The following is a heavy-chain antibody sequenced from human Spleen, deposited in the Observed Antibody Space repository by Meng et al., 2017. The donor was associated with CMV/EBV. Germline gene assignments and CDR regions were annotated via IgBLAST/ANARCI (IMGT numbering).Heavy chain of an antibody. J-gene: IGHJ4*02. Sequence: GGSLRLSCAASGFTFSNAWMSWVRQAPGKGLEWVGRVRSKTDGGATDYAAPVKGRFTISRDDSKNTLYLEMDSLKIEDTAVYYCATTQVGAPDYWGQGTLVTVSS. CDR1: GFTFSNAW. CDR3: ATTQVGAPDY. D-gene: IGHD1-26*01. CDR2: VRSKTDGGAT. V-gene: IGHV3-15*01.